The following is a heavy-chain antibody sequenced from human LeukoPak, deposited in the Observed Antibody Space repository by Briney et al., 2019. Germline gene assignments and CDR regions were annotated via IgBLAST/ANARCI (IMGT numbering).Heavy chain of an antibody. CDR2: IIPIFGTA. D-gene: IGHD7-27*01. J-gene: IGHJ4*02. Sequence: SVKVSCEASGGTFSSYAISWVRQAPGQGLEWMGRIIPIFGTANYAQNFQGRVTITADESTSTAYMELSSLRSEDTAVYYCARVSTWGSHPRNFDYWGQGTLVTVSS. CDR1: GGTFSSYA. CDR3: ARVSTWGSHPRNFDY. V-gene: IGHV1-69*13.